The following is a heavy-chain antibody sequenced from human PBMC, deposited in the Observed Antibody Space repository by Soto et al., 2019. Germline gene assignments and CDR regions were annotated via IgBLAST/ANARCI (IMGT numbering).Heavy chain of an antibody. D-gene: IGHD6-19*01. Sequence: GGSLRLSCAASGFTFSSYDMSWVRQAPGKGLEWVSGITTSGGSTYYADSVKGRFTISRDNSKNTLYLQMNSLRAEDTAVYYCARHSSNDDFDYWGQGTLVTVSS. CDR2: ITTSGGST. CDR1: GFTFSSYD. CDR3: ARHSSNDDFDY. V-gene: IGHV3-23*01. J-gene: IGHJ4*02.